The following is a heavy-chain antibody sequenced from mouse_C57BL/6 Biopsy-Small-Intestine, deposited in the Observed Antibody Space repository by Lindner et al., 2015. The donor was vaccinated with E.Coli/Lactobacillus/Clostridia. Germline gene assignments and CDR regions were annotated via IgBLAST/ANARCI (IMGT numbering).Heavy chain of an antibody. J-gene: IGHJ2*01. CDR1: GGTFSSYA. Sequence: SVKVSCKASGGTFSSYAISWVRQAPGQGLEWMGGIIPIFGTANYAQKFQGRVTITADESTSTAYMELSSLRSEDTAVYYCAIYYNYVWGTLGGSSGYFDYWGQGTLVTVSS. V-gene: IGHV1-81*01. D-gene: IGHD2-12*01. CDR3: AIYYNYVWGTLGGSSGYFDY. CDR2: IIPIFGTA.